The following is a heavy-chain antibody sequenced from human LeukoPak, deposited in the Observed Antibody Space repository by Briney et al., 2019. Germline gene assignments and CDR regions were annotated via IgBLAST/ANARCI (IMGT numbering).Heavy chain of an antibody. D-gene: IGHD2-15*01. CDR2: IRYDGSNK. J-gene: IGHJ4*02. V-gene: IGHV3-30*02. CDR1: RFTFSSYG. Sequence: GGSLRLSCAASRFTFSSYGMHWVRQAPGKGLEWVAFIRYDGSNKYYADSVKGRFTISRDNSKNTLYLQMNSLRAEDTAVYYCAKDWGLGQRRIVVVVAAPTLFDYWGQGTLVTVSS. CDR3: AKDWGLGQRRIVVVVAAPTLFDY.